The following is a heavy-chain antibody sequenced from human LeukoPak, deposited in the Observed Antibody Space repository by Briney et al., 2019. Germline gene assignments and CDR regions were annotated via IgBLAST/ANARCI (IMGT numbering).Heavy chain of an antibody. D-gene: IGHD3/OR15-3a*01. Sequence: GGSLRLSCAVSGFTVSSNYMSWVRQAPGKELEWVSVIYSGGSTYYADSVKGRITISRDYSKNTLFLQMNSLRAEDTAIYYCARADGTGGPYDYWGQGTLVTVSS. CDR2: IYSGGST. CDR1: GFTVSSNY. J-gene: IGHJ4*02. CDR3: ARADGTGGPYDY. V-gene: IGHV3-53*01.